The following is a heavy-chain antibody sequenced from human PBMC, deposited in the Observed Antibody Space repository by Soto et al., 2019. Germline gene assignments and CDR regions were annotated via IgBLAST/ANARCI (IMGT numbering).Heavy chain of an antibody. CDR1: GYTFTGYY. D-gene: IGHD6-13*01. Sequence: ASVKVSCKASGYTFTGYYMHWVRQAPGQGLEWMGWINPNSGGTNYAQKFQGWVTMTRDTSISTAYMELSRLRSDDTAVYYCARGPTALRIKSSSWNYYYYYMDVWGKGTTVTVSS. V-gene: IGHV1-2*04. J-gene: IGHJ6*03. CDR2: INPNSGGT. CDR3: ARGPTALRIKSSSWNYYYYYMDV.